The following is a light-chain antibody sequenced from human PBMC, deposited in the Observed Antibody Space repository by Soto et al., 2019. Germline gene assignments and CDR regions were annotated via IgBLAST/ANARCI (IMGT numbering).Light chain of an antibody. CDR2: DAS. CDR3: QQRSNWPRLT. J-gene: IGKJ4*01. V-gene: IGKV3-11*01. Sequence: EIVLTQSPATLSLSPGERATLSCRASQSVSSYLAWYQQKPGQAPMLLIYDASNRATGIPARFSGSGSGTDFTPTTSSLEPEDFAVYYCQQRSNWPRLTFGGGTKVEIK. CDR1: QSVSSY.